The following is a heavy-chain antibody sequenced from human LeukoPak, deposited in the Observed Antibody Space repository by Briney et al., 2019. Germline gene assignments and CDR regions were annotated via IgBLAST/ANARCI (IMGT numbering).Heavy chain of an antibody. CDR2: IIPILGIA. D-gene: IGHD1-20*01. CDR1: GGTFSSYA. J-gene: IGHJ6*02. CDR3: ARDPYNLKSLYYYGMDV. V-gene: IGHV1-69*04. Sequence: SVKVSCKASGGTFSSYAISWVRQAPGQGLEWMGRIIPILGIANYAQKFQGRVTITADKSTSTAYMELSSLRSEDTAVYYCARDPYNLKSLYYYGMDVWGQGTTVTVSS.